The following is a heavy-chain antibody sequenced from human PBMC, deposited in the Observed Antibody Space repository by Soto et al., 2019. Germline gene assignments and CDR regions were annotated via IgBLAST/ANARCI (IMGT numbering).Heavy chain of an antibody. CDR2: ISSSSSTI. CDR1: GFTFSSYS. V-gene: IGHV3-48*01. CDR3: ASFYPLESGDY. Sequence: EVQLVESGGGLVQPGGSLRLSCAASGFTFSSYSMNWVRQAPGKGLEWVSYISSSSSTIYYAASVKGRFTISRDNAKNSLYLQMNSLRAEDTAVYYCASFYPLESGDYWGQGTLVTVSS. J-gene: IGHJ4*02. D-gene: IGHD1-26*01.